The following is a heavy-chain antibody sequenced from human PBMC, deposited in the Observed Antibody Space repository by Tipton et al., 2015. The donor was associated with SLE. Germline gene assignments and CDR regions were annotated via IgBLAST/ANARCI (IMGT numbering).Heavy chain of an antibody. CDR2: IYYSGGT. CDR1: GGSISNYY. CDR3: ARSYYDFWSASVRGYFDY. D-gene: IGHD3-3*01. Sequence: LRLSCTVSGGSISNYYWTWIRQPPGKGLEWIGYIYYSGGTNYNPSLKSRVTISVDTSKNQFSLKLNSVTAADTAVYYCARSYYDFWSASVRGYFDYWDQGTLVTVSS. J-gene: IGHJ4*02. V-gene: IGHV4-59*01.